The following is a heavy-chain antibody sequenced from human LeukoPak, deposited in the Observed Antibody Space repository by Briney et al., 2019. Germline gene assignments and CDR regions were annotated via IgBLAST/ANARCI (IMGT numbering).Heavy chain of an antibody. CDR3: ATERAGERPRPLLSYYYMDV. Sequence: GGSLRLSCAASGFTFSSYRMSWVRQAPGKGLEWVANIKQDGSEKHYVDSVKGRFTISRDNAKNSLYLQMNSLRAEDTAVYYCATERAGERPRPLLSYYYMDVWGKGTTVTISS. CDR1: GFTFSSYR. V-gene: IGHV3-7*01. CDR2: IKQDGSEK. D-gene: IGHD3-16*01. J-gene: IGHJ6*03.